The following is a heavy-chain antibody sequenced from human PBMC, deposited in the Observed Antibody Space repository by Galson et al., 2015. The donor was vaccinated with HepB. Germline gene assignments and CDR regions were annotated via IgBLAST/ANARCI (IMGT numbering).Heavy chain of an antibody. D-gene: IGHD1-26*01. CDR3: AKVMGSGTYLVDY. Sequence: SLRLSCAAYGFTFSGYAMSWVRQAPGKGLEWVSAISSGGGSTYYAASVKGRFTISRDNSKSTLYLQMNSLRAVDTDVYYCAKVMGSGTYLVDYWGQGTLFTVSS. CDR2: ISSGGGST. V-gene: IGHV3-23*01. J-gene: IGHJ4*02. CDR1: GFTFSGYA.